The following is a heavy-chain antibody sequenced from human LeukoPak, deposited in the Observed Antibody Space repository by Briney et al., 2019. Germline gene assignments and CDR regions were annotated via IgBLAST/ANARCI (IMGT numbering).Heavy chain of an antibody. Sequence: WASVKASCKASGYTFTSYYMHWVRQAPGQGLEWMGIINPSGGSTSYAQKFQGRVTMTRDTSTSTVYMELSSLRSEDTAVYYCARDMGRVYSSSWNYFDYWGQGTLVTVSS. D-gene: IGHD6-13*01. CDR3: ARDMGRVYSSSWNYFDY. CDR1: GYTFTSYY. V-gene: IGHV1-46*01. CDR2: INPSGGST. J-gene: IGHJ4*02.